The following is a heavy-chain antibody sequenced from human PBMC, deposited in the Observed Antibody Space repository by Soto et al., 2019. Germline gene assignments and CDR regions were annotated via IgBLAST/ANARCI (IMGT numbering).Heavy chain of an antibody. D-gene: IGHD7-27*01. CDR1: GGSISTVDYW. Sequence: SETLSLTCTVSGGSISTVDYWWSWIRQTPDMGLEWIGHIYDGGRTYNNPSLESRVTMSVDTSKSQLSLTLSSVSAADTAVYYCARGPSGDKVDSWGQGTLVTVS. CDR3: ARGPSGDKVDS. CDR2: IYDGGRT. V-gene: IGHV4-30-4*01. J-gene: IGHJ4*02.